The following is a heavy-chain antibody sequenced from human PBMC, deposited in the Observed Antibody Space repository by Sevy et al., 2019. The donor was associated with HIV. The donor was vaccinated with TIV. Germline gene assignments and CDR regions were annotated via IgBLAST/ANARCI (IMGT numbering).Heavy chain of an antibody. J-gene: IGHJ6*03. CDR3: ARVIEGAYSSSLYYYYYMDV. CDR1: GFTFEDYG. CDR2: INWNGGST. D-gene: IGHD6-6*01. V-gene: IGHV3-20*01. Sequence: GGSLRLSCAASGFTFEDYGMSWVRQAPGKGLEWVSGINWNGGSTGYADSVKGRFTISRDNAKNSLYLQMNSLRAEDTALYHCARVIEGAYSSSLYYYYYMDVWGKGTTVTVSS.